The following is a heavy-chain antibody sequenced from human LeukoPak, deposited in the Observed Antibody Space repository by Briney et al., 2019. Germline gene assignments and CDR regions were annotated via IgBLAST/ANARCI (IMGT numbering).Heavy chain of an antibody. Sequence: GESLKISCKGSGYSFTSYWIGWVRQAPGQGLEWMGWINPNSGGTNYAQKFQGRVTMTRDTSISTAYMELSRLTSDDTAVYYCARTSYFDYWGQGTLVTVSS. CDR2: INPNSGGT. CDR1: GYSFTSYW. J-gene: IGHJ4*02. V-gene: IGHV1-2*02. CDR3: ARTSYFDY.